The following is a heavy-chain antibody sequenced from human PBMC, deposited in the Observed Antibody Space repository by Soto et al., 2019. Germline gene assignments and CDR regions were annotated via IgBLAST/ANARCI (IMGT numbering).Heavy chain of an antibody. D-gene: IGHD3-10*01. CDR2: ISSSGFTI. V-gene: IGHV3-11*01. CDR3: ARNTKSAAGADYYGLYV. Sequence: QGQLVESGGDLVRPGGSLRLSCATSGFTFGDRYMSWIRQAPGKGLEWVSYISSSGFTIYYADSVKGRFTISRDNANDSLYLQMTSLRAEDTAVYYCARNTKSAAGADYYGLYVWGHGTTVIVS. CDR1: GFTFGDRY. J-gene: IGHJ6*02.